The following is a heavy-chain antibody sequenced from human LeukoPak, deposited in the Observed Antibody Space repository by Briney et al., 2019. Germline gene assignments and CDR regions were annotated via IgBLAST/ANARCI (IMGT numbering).Heavy chain of an antibody. D-gene: IGHD3-16*01. Sequence: GGSLRLSCTASGFTFSNYAMSWVRQAPGKGLEWVSGISSGGSGIYYADSVKGRFTISRDNSKNTLYLQMNSLRAEDTAVYYCAKGLRTGVGPYMGYHYYMDVWGKGATVTVSS. CDR2: ISSGGSGI. J-gene: IGHJ6*03. CDR1: GFTFSNYA. CDR3: AKGLRTGVGPYMGYHYYMDV. V-gene: IGHV3-23*01.